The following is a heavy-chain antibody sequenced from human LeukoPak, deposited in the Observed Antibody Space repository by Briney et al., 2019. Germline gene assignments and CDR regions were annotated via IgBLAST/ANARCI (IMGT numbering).Heavy chain of an antibody. CDR2: MNPNSGNT. CDR3: ARCGYMCVTYWYFDL. CDR1: GYTFTSYD. D-gene: IGHD5-12*01. V-gene: IGHV1-8*01. J-gene: IGHJ2*01. Sequence: ASVKVSCKASGYTFTSYDINWVRQATGQGLEWMGWMNPNSGNTGYAQKFQGRVTMTRNTSISTAYMELSSLRSEDTAVYYCARCGYMCVTYWYFDLWGRGTLVTVSS.